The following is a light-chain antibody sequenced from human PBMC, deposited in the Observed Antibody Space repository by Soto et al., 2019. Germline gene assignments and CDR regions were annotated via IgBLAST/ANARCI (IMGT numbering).Light chain of an antibody. CDR3: QSYDSSLSGYV. Sequence: QSVLTQPPSVSGAPGQRVTISRTGSSSNIGPTYDVHWYQQLPGTAPKLLIYANTNRPSGVPDRFSGSKSGTSASLAITGLQAEDEADYFCQSYDSSLSGYVVGNGTKVTVL. V-gene: IGLV1-40*01. J-gene: IGLJ1*01. CDR1: SSNIGPTYD. CDR2: ANT.